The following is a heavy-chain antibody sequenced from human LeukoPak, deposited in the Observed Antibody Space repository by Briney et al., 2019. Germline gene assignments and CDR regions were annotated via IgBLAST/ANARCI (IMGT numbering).Heavy chain of an antibody. Sequence: TGGSLRLSCAASGFTFSSYGMHWVRQAPGKGLEWVAFIRYDGSNKYYADSVKGRFTISRDNSKNTLYLQMNSLRAEDTAVYYCAKDFAAYYYYYMDVWGKGTTVTISS. J-gene: IGHJ6*03. CDR3: AKDFAAYYYYYMDV. CDR1: GFTFSSYG. CDR2: IRYDGSNK. V-gene: IGHV3-30*02. D-gene: IGHD6-25*01.